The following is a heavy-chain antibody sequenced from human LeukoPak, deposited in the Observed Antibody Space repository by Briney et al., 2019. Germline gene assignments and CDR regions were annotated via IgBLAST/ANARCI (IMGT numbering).Heavy chain of an antibody. Sequence: ASVKVSCKASGYTFTSYGISWVRQAPGQGLEWMGWISAHNGNTNYAQKLQGRVTMTTDTSTSTAYMELRSLRSDDTAVYYCARVGRWYYYGSGSPYYYMDVWGKGTTVTVSS. CDR2: ISAHNGNT. CDR1: GYTFTSYG. D-gene: IGHD3-10*01. V-gene: IGHV1-18*01. CDR3: ARVGRWYYYGSGSPYYYMDV. J-gene: IGHJ6*03.